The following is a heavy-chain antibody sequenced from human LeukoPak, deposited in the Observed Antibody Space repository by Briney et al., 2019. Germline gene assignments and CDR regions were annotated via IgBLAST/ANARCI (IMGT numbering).Heavy chain of an antibody. V-gene: IGHV3-74*01. CDR1: GFTFSSNW. Sequence: GGSLRLSCAASGFTFSSNWMHWVRQAPGKGLVWVSRINEGGSTTNYADSVKGRSTIFRDNAKNTLYLQMNSLRAEDTAVYYCAKAHRYYYYGMDVWGQGTTVTVSS. D-gene: IGHD3-16*02. CDR3: AKAHRYYYYGMDV. CDR2: INEGGSTT. J-gene: IGHJ6*02.